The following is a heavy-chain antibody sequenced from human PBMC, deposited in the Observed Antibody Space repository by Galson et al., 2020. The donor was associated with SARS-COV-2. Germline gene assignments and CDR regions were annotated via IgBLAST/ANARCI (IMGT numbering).Heavy chain of an antibody. CDR2: ISGSGGST. V-gene: IGHV3-23*01. CDR3: AKARYFDWENAVDI. Sequence: GESLKISCAASGFTFSSYAMSWVRQAPGKGLEWVSAISGSGGSTYYADSVKGRFTISRDNSKNTLYLQMNSLRAEDTAVYYCAKARYFDWENAVDIWGQGTMVTVSS. J-gene: IGHJ3*02. D-gene: IGHD3-9*01. CDR1: GFTFSSYA.